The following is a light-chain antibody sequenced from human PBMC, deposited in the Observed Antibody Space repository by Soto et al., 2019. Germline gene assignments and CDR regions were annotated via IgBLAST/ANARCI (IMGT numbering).Light chain of an antibody. CDR3: QTWGNGTVV. CDR1: SGHSSYA. V-gene: IGLV4-69*01. Sequence: QLVLTQSPSASASLGASVKLTCTLSSGHSSYAIAWHQQQPEKGPRYLMKLNSDGSHSKGDGIPDRFSGSSSGAERYLTISSLQSEDEADYYCQTWGNGTVVLGGGPKLTVL. J-gene: IGLJ2*01. CDR2: LNSDGSH.